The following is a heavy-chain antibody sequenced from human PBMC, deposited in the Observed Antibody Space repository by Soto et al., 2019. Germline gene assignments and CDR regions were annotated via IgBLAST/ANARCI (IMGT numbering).Heavy chain of an antibody. CDR1: GYTLTSYA. V-gene: IGHV1-3*01. J-gene: IGHJ5*02. CDR2: INAGNGNT. D-gene: IGHD2-15*01. CDR3: ARKVVAGGVFDP. Sequence: QVQLVQSGAEVKKPGASVKVSCKASGYTLTSYAMHWVRQAPGQRLEWMGWINAGNGNTKYSQKFQGRVTITRDTSASTAYMELSSLRSEDTAVYYCARKVVAGGVFDPWGQGTLVTVSS.